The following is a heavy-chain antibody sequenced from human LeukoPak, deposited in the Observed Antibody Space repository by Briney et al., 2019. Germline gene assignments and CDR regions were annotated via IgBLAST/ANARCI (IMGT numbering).Heavy chain of an antibody. J-gene: IGHJ4*02. CDR1: GFTFSSYS. V-gene: IGHV3-30-3*01. CDR3: AKDFNYDSSGSGIDY. CDR2: ISYDGSNK. Sequence: GGSLRLSCADSGFTFSSYSMHWVRPAPGKGLEWVAVISYDGSNKYYADSVRGRFTISRDNSKDTLYLQMNSLRAEDTAVYYCAKDFNYDSSGSGIDYWGQGTLVTVSS. D-gene: IGHD3-22*01.